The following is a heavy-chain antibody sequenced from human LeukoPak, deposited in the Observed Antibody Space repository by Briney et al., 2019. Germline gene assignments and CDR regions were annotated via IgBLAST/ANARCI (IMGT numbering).Heavy chain of an antibody. V-gene: IGHV3-48*03. CDR1: GFSFSTSE. D-gene: IGHD3-22*01. CDR2: ISTTGSGI. J-gene: IGHJ3*02. CDR3: ARETRDSSGFGAFDI. Sequence: GGSLRLSCVASGFSFSTSEMGWVRQAPGKGLEWLSYISTTGSGIIYADSVKGRFTMSRDNAKKSLFLQMNSLRAEDTAVYYCARETRDSSGFGAFDIWGRGTMVTVSS.